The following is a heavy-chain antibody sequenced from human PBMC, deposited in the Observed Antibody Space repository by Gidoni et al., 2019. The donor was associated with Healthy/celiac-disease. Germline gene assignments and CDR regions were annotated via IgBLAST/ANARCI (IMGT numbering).Heavy chain of an antibody. CDR1: GGSISSYY. D-gene: IGHD3-10*01. Sequence: QVQLQESGPGLVKPSETLSLTCTVSGGSISSYYWSWIRQPPGKGLEWIGYIYYSGSTNYNPSLKSRVTISVDTSKNQFSLKLSSVTAADTAVYYCARVVFGSGIVASYWFDPWGQGTLVTVSS. J-gene: IGHJ5*02. CDR2: IYYSGST. CDR3: ARVVFGSGIVASYWFDP. V-gene: IGHV4-59*01.